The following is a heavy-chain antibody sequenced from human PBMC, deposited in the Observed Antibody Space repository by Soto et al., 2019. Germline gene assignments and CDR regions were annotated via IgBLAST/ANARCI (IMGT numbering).Heavy chain of an antibody. CDR3: AREGMITFGGVIADDAFDI. CDR2: IWYDGSNK. Sequence: GGSLRLSCAASGFTFSSYGMHWVRQAPGKGLEWVAVIWYDGSNKYYADSVKGRFTISRDNSKNTLYLQMNSLRTEDTAVYYCAREGMITFGGVIADDAFDIWGQGTMVTVSS. D-gene: IGHD3-16*02. J-gene: IGHJ3*02. CDR1: GFTFSSYG. V-gene: IGHV3-33*01.